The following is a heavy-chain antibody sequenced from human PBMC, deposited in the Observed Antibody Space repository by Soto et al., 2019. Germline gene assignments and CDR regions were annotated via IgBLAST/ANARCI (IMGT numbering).Heavy chain of an antibody. CDR3: ATSVDIAPTGEDGMDV. V-gene: IGHV1-69*01. J-gene: IGHJ6*02. Sequence: SVKVSCKASGYTFTSYGISWVRQAPGQGPEWIGGIIPILTTPNYAQKFHGRVTIVADESTTTVYMELSSLKSEDTAVYYCATSVDIAPTGEDGMDVWGQGTSVTVSS. CDR1: GYTFTSYG. D-gene: IGHD2-8*02. CDR2: IIPILTTP.